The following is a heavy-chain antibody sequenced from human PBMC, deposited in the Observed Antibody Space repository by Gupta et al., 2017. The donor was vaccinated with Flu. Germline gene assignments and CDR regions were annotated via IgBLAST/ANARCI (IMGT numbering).Heavy chain of an antibody. D-gene: IGHD6-19*01. Sequence: QVQLVQSGAEVRTPGSSVKVSCKTSGSTFSSYATSWVRQAPGQGLEWMGGIIPICGKANYAQKVKGRVTITADKSTSTAYMELSSLRSEDTAVYYCARDSSSGWYYFDYWGQGTLVTVSS. CDR3: ARDSSSGWYYFDY. CDR1: GSTFSSYA. CDR2: IIPICGKA. V-gene: IGHV1-69*06. J-gene: IGHJ4*02.